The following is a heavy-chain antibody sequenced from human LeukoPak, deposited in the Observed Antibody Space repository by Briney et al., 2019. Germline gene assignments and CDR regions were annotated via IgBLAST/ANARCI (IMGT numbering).Heavy chain of an antibody. J-gene: IGHJ4*02. CDR1: GGSVTRSSDY. V-gene: IGHV4-39*01. CDR3: EKHEEHGTVIGAFDY. D-gene: IGHD1/OR15-1a*01. CDR2: VYYTGST. Sequence: PSETLSLTCSVSGGSVTRSSDYWGWVRQPPGKGLEWIGSVYYTGSTDYNPSLQSRVIISVDMSKEQFSLKVACVTAADTAVYYCEKHEEHGTVIGAFDYWGQGTLVTVSS.